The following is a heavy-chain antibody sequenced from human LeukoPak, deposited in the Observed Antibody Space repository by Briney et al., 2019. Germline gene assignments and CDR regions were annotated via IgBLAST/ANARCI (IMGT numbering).Heavy chain of an antibody. J-gene: IGHJ5*02. CDR3: ATQQCSGGSCYSRAIWFDP. CDR2: MYHSGNT. D-gene: IGHD2-15*01. Sequence: KPSETLSLTCSVSGGSISSRNYYWGWIRQPPGKGLEWIASMYHSGNTYYNPSLKSRVTVSVDTSKNQFSLKLNSVTAADTAVYYCATQQCSGGSCYSRAIWFDPWGQGTLVTVSS. CDR1: GGSISSRNYY. V-gene: IGHV4-39*01.